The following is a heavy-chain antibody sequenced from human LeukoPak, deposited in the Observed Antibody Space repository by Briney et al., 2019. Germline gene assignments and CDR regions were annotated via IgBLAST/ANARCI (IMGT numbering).Heavy chain of an antibody. CDR3: ARRKIGAWNSRVRDALDI. CDR1: GCSLTKYY. D-gene: IGHD1/OR15-1a*01. CDR2: IYTSGGT. J-gene: IGHJ3*02. V-gene: IGHV4-4*07. Sequence: SETLSLTCTFSGCSLTKYYWTWIRQPAGKGLEWIGRIYTSGGTNYNPSLQSRVTISVDTSKNQFSLKLSSVTAADTAVYYCARRKIGAWNSRVRDALDIWGQGTMVTVSS.